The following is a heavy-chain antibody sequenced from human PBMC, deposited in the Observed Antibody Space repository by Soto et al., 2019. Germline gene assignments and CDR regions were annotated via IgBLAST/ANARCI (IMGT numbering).Heavy chain of an antibody. CDR3: ARDIEDWNFFDY. CDR2: ISSSSSYI. CDR1: GFTFSSYS. V-gene: IGHV3-21*01. J-gene: IGHJ4*02. D-gene: IGHD1-1*01. Sequence: GGSLRLSCEASGFTFSSYSMNWVRQAPGKGLEWVSSISSSSSYIYYADSVKGRFTISRDNAENSLYLQMNSLRAEDTAVYYCARDIEDWNFFDYWGQGTLVTVSS.